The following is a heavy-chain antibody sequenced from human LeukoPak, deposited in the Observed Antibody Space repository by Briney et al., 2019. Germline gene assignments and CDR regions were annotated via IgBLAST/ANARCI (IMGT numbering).Heavy chain of an antibody. Sequence: PGRSLRLSCTASGFTFSTYGMHWVRQAPGKGLEWVAVIWQDGSNKDYADSVKGRFTISRDNSKNTLYLQMDNLRAEDTAVYYCARGLVGASHFDYWGQGPLVPVSS. J-gene: IGHJ4*02. V-gene: IGHV3-33*01. CDR2: IWQDGSNK. D-gene: IGHD1-26*01. CDR1: GFTFSTYG. CDR3: ARGLVGASHFDY.